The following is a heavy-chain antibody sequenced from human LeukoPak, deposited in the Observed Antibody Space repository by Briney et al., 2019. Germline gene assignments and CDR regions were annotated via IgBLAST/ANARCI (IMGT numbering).Heavy chain of an antibody. D-gene: IGHD1-1*01. CDR3: AREGTAGTNLNWFDP. J-gene: IGHJ5*02. CDR2: ISYSVST. CDR1: GGSINTFY. V-gene: IGHV4-59*01. Sequence: SETLSLTCTVSGGSINTFYWSWFRQSPGKGLEWIGFISYSVSTNYDPSLKSRVTISVDTSKNQFSLKLSSVTAADTAVYYCAREGTAGTNLNWFDPWGQGTLVTVSS.